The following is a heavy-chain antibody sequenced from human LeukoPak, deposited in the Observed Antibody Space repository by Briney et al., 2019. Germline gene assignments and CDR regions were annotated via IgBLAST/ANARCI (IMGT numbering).Heavy chain of an antibody. CDR1: GYTFTGYY. Sequence: ASVKVSCKASGYTFTGYYMHWVRQAPGQGLEWMGWISAYNGNTNYAQKLQGRVTMTTDTSTSTAYMELRSLRSDDTAVYYCARDRSSSGWYEPFDYWGQGTLVTVSS. CDR2: ISAYNGNT. D-gene: IGHD6-19*01. CDR3: ARDRSSSGWYEPFDY. J-gene: IGHJ4*02. V-gene: IGHV1-18*04.